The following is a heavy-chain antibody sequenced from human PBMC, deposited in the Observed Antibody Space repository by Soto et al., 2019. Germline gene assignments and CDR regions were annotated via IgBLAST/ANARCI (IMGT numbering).Heavy chain of an antibody. J-gene: IGHJ4*02. D-gene: IGHD6-19*01. Sequence: ASVKVSCKASGYTFTIYDINWVRQAAGHGLEWMGWMDPKSGYTDYAQKFQGRVTMTRNTSISTAYMELSSLRSEDTAVYYCARGRGWRDNWGQGTLVTVSS. V-gene: IGHV1-8*01. CDR3: ARGRGWRDN. CDR1: GYTFTIYD. CDR2: MDPKSGYT.